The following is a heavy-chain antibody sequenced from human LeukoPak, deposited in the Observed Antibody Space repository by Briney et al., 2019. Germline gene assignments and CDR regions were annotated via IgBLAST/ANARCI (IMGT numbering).Heavy chain of an antibody. J-gene: IGHJ4*02. V-gene: IGHV1-8*01. CDR1: GYTFTNYD. Sequence: ASVKASCKASGYTFTNYDIHWVRQATGQGLEWMGWMNPCSGNTGYAQKFQGRVTMTRDTSINTAYLELSSLKSGDTAVYYCARVPAARDFGYWGQGTPVIVSS. D-gene: IGHD2-15*01. CDR2: MNPCSGNT. CDR3: ARVPAARDFGY.